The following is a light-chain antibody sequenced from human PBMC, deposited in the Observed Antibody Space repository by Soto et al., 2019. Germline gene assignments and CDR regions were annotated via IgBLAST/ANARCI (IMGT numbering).Light chain of an antibody. CDR2: AAS. J-gene: IGKJ2*01. V-gene: IGKV3-20*01. CDR3: QQYGSSSYT. CDR1: QSISSSY. Sequence: EIVLTQSPGTLSLSPGERATLSCRASQSISSSYLAWYQQKPGQAPRLLIYAASSRATGIPDRFSGSGSGTDFNLTISRLEPEDFAVYYCQQYGSSSYTFCQGTQLEIK.